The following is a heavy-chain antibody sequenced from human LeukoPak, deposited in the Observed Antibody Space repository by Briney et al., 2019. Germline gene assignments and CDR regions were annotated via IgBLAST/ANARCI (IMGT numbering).Heavy chain of an antibody. V-gene: IGHV4-61*02. Sequence: SETLSLTCTVSGGSISSGSYYWSWIRQPAGKGLEWIGRIYTSGSTNYSPSLKSRVTISVDTFKNQFSLKLSSVTAADTAVYYCARDDCLPRRGAFDIWGQGTMVTVSS. CDR2: IYTSGST. CDR1: GGSISSGSYY. CDR3: ARDDCLPRRGAFDI. D-gene: IGHD2-21*02. J-gene: IGHJ3*02.